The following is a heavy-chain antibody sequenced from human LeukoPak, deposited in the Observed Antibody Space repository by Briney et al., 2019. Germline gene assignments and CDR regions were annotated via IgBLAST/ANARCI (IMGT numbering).Heavy chain of an antibody. Sequence: TSETLSLTCTVSGGSISGFYWSWIRQPPGKGLEWIGYIYYSGSTNYNPSLKSRVTISLNTSKNQFSLKLSSVTAADTAVYYCARGKGSVAFDIWGQGTMVTVSS. CDR1: GGSISGFY. CDR2: IYYSGST. CDR3: ARGKGSVAFDI. J-gene: IGHJ3*02. V-gene: IGHV4-59*01.